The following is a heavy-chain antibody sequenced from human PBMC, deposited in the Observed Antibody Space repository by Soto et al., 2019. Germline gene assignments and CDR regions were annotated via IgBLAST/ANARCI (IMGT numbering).Heavy chain of an antibody. CDR3: ARGVAGSGFDL. Sequence: PSQAHSLTCAISGGSVSSNSAAWNWIRSSPSRGLEWLGRTYYRSNWRHDYAVSVKSRITVNPDTSKNHFSLQLNSVTPDDTAVYYCARGVAGSGFDLWGQGPLVTVSS. CDR2: TYYRSNWRH. V-gene: IGHV6-1*01. CDR1: GGSVSSNSAA. D-gene: IGHD6-19*01. J-gene: IGHJ4*02.